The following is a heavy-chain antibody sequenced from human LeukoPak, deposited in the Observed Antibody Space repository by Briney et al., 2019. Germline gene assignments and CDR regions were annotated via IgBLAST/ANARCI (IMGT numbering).Heavy chain of an antibody. D-gene: IGHD3-3*01. V-gene: IGHV1-46*01. Sequence: ASVKVPCKASGYTFTSYYMHWVRQAPGQGLEWMGIISPSGGSTSYAQKFQGRVTMTRDMSTSTVYMELSSLRSEDTAVYYCARGVWITIFGVVIIDPNWFDPWGQGTLVTVSS. J-gene: IGHJ5*02. CDR1: GYTFTSYY. CDR2: ISPSGGST. CDR3: ARGVWITIFGVVIIDPNWFDP.